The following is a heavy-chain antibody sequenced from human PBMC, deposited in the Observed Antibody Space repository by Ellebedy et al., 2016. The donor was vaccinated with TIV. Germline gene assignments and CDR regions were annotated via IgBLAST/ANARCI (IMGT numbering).Heavy chain of an antibody. D-gene: IGHD3-3*01. V-gene: IGHV4-30-4*01. CDR3: AGGEVLRFLEWLPPRDYYYYYGMDV. CDR2: IYYSGST. J-gene: IGHJ6*02. CDR1: GGSISSGDYY. Sequence: SETLSLTCTVSGGSISSGDYYWSWIRQPPGKGLEWIGYIYYSGSTHYNPSLKSRVTISVDTSTNQFSLKLSSVTAADTAVYYCAGGEVLRFLEWLPPRDYYYYYGMDVWGQGTTVTVSS.